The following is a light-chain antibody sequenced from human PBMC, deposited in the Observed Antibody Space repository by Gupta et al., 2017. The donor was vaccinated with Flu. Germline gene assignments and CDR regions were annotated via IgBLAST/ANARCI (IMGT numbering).Light chain of an antibody. CDR1: QSISTY. Sequence: LTQSPATLSLSPGERATLSCRASQSISTYLAWDQQKPGQAPRLLIYDASNRATGIPARFSGSGSGTDFTLTVSSLEPEDFAVYYCHQSLTFGGGTKVEIK. V-gene: IGKV3-11*01. CDR2: DAS. CDR3: HQSLT. J-gene: IGKJ4*01.